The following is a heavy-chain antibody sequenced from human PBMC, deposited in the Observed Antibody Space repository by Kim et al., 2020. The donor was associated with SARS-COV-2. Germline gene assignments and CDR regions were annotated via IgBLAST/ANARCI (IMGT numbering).Heavy chain of an antibody. V-gene: IGHV3-23*01. CDR3: AKGRPAFDY. CDR2: SR. Sequence: SRYYADAVNGRVTISRDNSKNPLYLQMNSLRAEDTAVYYCAKGRPAFDYWGQGTLVTVSS. J-gene: IGHJ4*02.